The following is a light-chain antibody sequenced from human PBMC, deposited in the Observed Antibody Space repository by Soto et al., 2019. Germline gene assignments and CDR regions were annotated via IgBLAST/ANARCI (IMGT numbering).Light chain of an antibody. CDR1: SGYSNYK. V-gene: IGLV9-49*01. CDR2: VGTGGIVG. J-gene: IGLJ3*02. CDR3: GADHGSGSKFGWV. Sequence: QLVLTQPPSASASLGASVTLTCTLSSGYSNYKVDWYQQRPGKGPRFVMRVGTGGIVGSKGDGIPDRFSVLGSGLNRYLTIKNIQEEDESDYHCGADHGSGSKFGWVFGGGTKLTVL.